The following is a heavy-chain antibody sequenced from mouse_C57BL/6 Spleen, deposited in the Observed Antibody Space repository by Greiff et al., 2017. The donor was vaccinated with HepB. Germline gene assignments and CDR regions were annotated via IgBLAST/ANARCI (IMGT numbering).Heavy chain of an antibody. V-gene: IGHV1-42*01. CDR1: GYSFTGYY. D-gene: IGHD1-1*01. CDR2: INPSTGGT. Sequence: VQLKQSGPELVKPGASVKISCKASGYSFTGYYMNWVKQSPEKSLEWIGEINPSTGGTTYNQKFKAKATLTVDKSSSTAYMQLKSLTSEDSAVYYCARESQLLTLVAHWYFDVWGTGTTVTVSS. CDR3: ARESQLLTLVAHWYFDV. J-gene: IGHJ1*03.